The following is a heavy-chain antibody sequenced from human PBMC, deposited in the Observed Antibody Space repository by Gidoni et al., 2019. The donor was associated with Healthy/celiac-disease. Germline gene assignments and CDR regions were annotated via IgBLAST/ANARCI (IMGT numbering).Heavy chain of an antibody. V-gene: IGHV4-31*03. CDR1: GGSISSGGYY. Sequence: QVQLQESGPGLVKPSQTLSLTCTFSGGSISSGGYYWSWLLQHPGNGLEWIGYIYYSGRTYYNPSLKSRVTISVDTSKNQFSLKLSSVTAADTAVYYCARDKVGEVDYWGQGTLVTVSS. CDR3: ARDKVGEVDY. D-gene: IGHD2-21*01. J-gene: IGHJ4*02. CDR2: IYYSGRT.